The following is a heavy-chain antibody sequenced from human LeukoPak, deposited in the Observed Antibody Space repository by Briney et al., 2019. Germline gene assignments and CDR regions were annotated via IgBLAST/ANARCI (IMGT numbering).Heavy chain of an antibody. CDR2: ISSSSSYI. D-gene: IGHD6-13*01. J-gene: IGHJ4*02. V-gene: IGHV3-21*01. CDR3: ARDIGIAAAGTFGY. Sequence: GGSLRLPCAASGFTFSSYSMNWVRQAPGKGLEWVSSISSSSSYIYYADSVRGRFTISRDNAKNSLYLQMNSLRAEDTAVYYCARDIGIAAAGTFGYWGQGTLVTVSS. CDR1: GFTFSSYS.